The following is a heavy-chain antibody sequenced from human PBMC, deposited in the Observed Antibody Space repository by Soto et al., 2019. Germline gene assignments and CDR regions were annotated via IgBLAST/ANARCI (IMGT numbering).Heavy chain of an antibody. CDR2: IIPIFGTA. Sequence: EASVKVSCKASGGTFSSYAISWVRQAPGQGLEWMGGIIPIFGTANYAQKFQGRVTITADESTSTAYMELSSLRSDDTAVYYCARDGGYCSSTSCYDVMMEYYYYYMDVWGKGTTVTVSS. V-gene: IGHV1-69*13. J-gene: IGHJ6*03. D-gene: IGHD2-2*03. CDR1: GGTFSSYA. CDR3: ARDGGYCSSTSCYDVMMEYYYYYMDV.